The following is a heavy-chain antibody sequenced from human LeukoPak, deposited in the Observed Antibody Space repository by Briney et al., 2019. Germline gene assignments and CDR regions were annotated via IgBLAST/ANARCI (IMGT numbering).Heavy chain of an antibody. CDR3: ARVVYCSSTSCYFSWFDP. Sequence: ASVKVSCKASGYTFTSYGISWVRRAPGQGLEWMGWISAYNGNTNYAQKLQGRVTMTTDTSTSTAYMELRSLRSDDTAVYYCARVVYCSSTSCYFSWFDPWGQGTLVTVSS. CDR1: GYTFTSYG. CDR2: ISAYNGNT. D-gene: IGHD2-2*01. J-gene: IGHJ5*02. V-gene: IGHV1-18*01.